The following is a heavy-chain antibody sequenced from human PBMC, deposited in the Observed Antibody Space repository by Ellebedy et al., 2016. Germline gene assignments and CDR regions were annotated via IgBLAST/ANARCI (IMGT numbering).Heavy chain of an antibody. J-gene: IGHJ3*01. Sequence: GGSLRLSCKGSGYNLTDYWISWVRQMPGKGLEWMGRIAPSDSYSNHSPSFQGHVTISADKSINTAYLQWSSLKASDTAIYYCVRSAGTQDAFDLWGQGTMVTVSS. V-gene: IGHV5-10-1*01. CDR1: GYNLTDYW. D-gene: IGHD1-14*01. CDR3: VRSAGTQDAFDL. CDR2: IAPSDSYS.